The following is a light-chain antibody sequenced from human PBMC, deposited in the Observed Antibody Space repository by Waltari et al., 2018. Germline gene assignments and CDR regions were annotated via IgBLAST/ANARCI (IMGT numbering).Light chain of an antibody. Sequence: DIQLTQAPSFLSASVGDRVSIACRASQGITNHLAWYQQKPGKAPKLLIYAASTLQSGVPARFSGSGSGTDFTLTISSLQPEDFATYYCQQFHTFTFGPGTKVDIK. J-gene: IGKJ3*01. CDR2: AAS. CDR1: QGITNH. V-gene: IGKV1-9*01. CDR3: QQFHTFT.